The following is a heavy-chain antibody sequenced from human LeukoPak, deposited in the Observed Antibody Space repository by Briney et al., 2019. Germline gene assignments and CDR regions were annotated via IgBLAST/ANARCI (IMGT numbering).Heavy chain of an antibody. CDR1: GITLSNYG. CDR3: ARDLTTMIVVARASLGY. J-gene: IGHJ4*02. Sequence: GGSLRLSCGVSGITLSNYGMSWVRQAPGKGLEWVAGLSGSAGGTNYADSVKGRFTISRDNSKNTLYLQMNSLRAEDTAVYYCARDLTTMIVVARASLGYWGQGTLVTVSS. CDR2: LSGSAGGT. V-gene: IGHV3-23*01. D-gene: IGHD3-22*01.